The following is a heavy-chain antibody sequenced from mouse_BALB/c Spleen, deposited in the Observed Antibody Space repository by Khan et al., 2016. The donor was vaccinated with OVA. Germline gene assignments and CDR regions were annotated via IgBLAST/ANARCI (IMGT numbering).Heavy chain of an antibody. D-gene: IGHD1-1*01. J-gene: IGHJ1*01. CDR3: ATYGGWD. CDR2: ISSGSSTI. CDR1: GFTFSSFG. V-gene: IGHV5-17*02. Sequence: EVELVESGGGLVQPGGSRILSCAASGFTFSSFGMHWVRQAPAKGLEWVAYISSGSSTIYYADTVKGRFTIFRDNPKKTLFLQMTSLRSEDTAMYYGATYGGWDWGAGTTVTVSS.